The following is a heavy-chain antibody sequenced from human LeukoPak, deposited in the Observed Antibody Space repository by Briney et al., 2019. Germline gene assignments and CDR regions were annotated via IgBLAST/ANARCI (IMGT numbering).Heavy chain of an antibody. CDR3: ARDCDGYYDSSAQDY. CDR2: ISGYNGNT. J-gene: IGHJ4*02. CDR1: GYSFTSFG. Sequence: ASVKVSCKASGYSFTSFGITWVRQAPGQGLEWMGWISGYNGNTNYAQKLQGRVTMTTDTSTSTAYMELRSLRSDDTAVYYCARDCDGYYDSSAQDYWGQGTLVTVSS. D-gene: IGHD3-22*01. V-gene: IGHV1-18*01.